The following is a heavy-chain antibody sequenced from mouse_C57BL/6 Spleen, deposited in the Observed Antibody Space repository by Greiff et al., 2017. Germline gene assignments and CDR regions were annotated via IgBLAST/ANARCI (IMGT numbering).Heavy chain of an antibody. V-gene: IGHV14-2*01. Sequence: EVKLMESGAELVKPGASVKLSCTASGFNIKDYYMHWVKQRTEQGLEWIGRIDPEDGETKYAPKFQGKATITADTSSNTAYLQLSSLTSEDTAVYYCARGYGSSLYYFDYWGQGTTLTVSS. CDR2: IDPEDGET. CDR3: ARGYGSSLYYFDY. CDR1: GFNIKDYY. J-gene: IGHJ2*01. D-gene: IGHD1-1*01.